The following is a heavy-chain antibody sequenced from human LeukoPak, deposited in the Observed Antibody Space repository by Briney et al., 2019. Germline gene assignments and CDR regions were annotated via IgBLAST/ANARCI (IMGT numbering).Heavy chain of an antibody. CDR2: ISFDESIK. CDR3: AKDGVVATYFDY. D-gene: IGHD2-21*01. CDR1: GLTFSNYA. J-gene: IGHJ4*02. Sequence: GGSLRLSCAAPGLTFSNYAMSWVRQAPGEGLEWVSVISFDESIKSYADSVKGRFTISRDNSKNTLYLQMDSLRPEDTAVYFCAKDGVVATYFDYWGQGTLVTVSS. V-gene: IGHV3-30*18.